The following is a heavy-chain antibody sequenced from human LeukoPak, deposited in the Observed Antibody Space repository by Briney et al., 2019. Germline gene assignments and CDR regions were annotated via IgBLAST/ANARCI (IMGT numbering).Heavy chain of an antibody. J-gene: IGHJ5*02. V-gene: IGHV3-33*01. D-gene: IGHD2-15*01. CDR1: GFTFSKYG. CDR3: VGDYCSGGSCYESKWFDP. Sequence: GGSLRLSCAAAGFTFSKYGMHWVRQAPGKGLEWVAVIWFDGINTNHADSVKGRFTVSRDNSKNTLFLQMNSLRAEDTAVYFCVGDYCSGGSCYESKWFDPWGQGTLVTVSS. CDR2: IWFDGINT.